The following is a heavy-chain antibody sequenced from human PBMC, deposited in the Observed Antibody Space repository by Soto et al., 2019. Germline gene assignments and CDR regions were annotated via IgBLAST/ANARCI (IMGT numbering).Heavy chain of an antibody. Sequence: QVKLVESGGGVVQPGRSLRLSCAASGFSFSAYGMHWVRQAPGKGLEWVAVISPDGSKTYYGDSVKGRFTISRDNSNNTLCLKMNSLSGDDTSVYSCATTGRDLGDSPNDYWGQGTLVTVSS. CDR1: GFSFSAYG. CDR2: ISPDGSKT. CDR3: ATTGRDLGDSPNDY. J-gene: IGHJ4*02. D-gene: IGHD4-17*01. V-gene: IGHV3-30*03.